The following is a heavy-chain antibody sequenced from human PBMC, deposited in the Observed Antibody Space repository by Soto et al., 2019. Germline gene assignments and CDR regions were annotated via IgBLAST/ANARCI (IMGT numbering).Heavy chain of an antibody. D-gene: IGHD3-16*01. J-gene: IGHJ6*02. CDR2: IYYSGST. Sequence: LETLSLTCTVSGGSLSSYYWSWIRQPPGKGLEWIGYIYYSGSTNYNPSLKSRVTISVDTSKNQFSLKLSSVTAADTAVYYCARGLGGSSNGMDVWGQGTTVTVSS. V-gene: IGHV4-59*01. CDR3: ARGLGGSSNGMDV. CDR1: GGSLSSYY.